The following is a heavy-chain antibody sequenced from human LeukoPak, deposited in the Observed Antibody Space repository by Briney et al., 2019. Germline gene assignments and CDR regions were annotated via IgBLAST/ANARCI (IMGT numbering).Heavy chain of an antibody. Sequence: KHGESLKISCQGSGYSFTDYWIAWVRQKPGKGLEWMGVIYPADSDTRYNPSFQGQVTVSADKSISAAYLHWSSLQASDSGVYYCARQHYYDNSGFDYWGQGTQVTVSS. D-gene: IGHD3-22*01. CDR3: ARQHYYDNSGFDY. V-gene: IGHV5-51*01. CDR2: IYPADSDT. J-gene: IGHJ4*02. CDR1: GYSFTDYW.